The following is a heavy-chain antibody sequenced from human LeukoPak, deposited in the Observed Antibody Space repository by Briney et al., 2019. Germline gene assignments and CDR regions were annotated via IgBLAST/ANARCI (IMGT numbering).Heavy chain of an antibody. CDR1: GGSINSYY. CDR3: ARQVGSMTTATRNNWFDP. Sequence: PSETLSLTCTVSGGSINSYYWSWIRQPPGKGLEWIGYIYYIGSTNYNPSLKSRGTISVATSKNQFSLRLSSVTAADPAVYYCARQVGSMTTATRNNWFDPWGQGTLVTVSS. V-gene: IGHV4-59*08. CDR2: IYYIGST. J-gene: IGHJ5*02. D-gene: IGHD4-17*01.